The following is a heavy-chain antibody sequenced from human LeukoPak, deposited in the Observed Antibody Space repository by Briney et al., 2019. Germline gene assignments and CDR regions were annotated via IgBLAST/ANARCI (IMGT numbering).Heavy chain of an antibody. V-gene: IGHV4-59*08. CDR2: IYYSGST. CDR1: GGSISSYY. J-gene: IGHJ4*02. D-gene: IGHD3-10*01. CDR3: ASNYYGSGSLDY. Sequence: SETLSLTCTVSGGSISSYYWSWIRQPPGKGLEWIGYIYYSGSTNYNPSLKSRVTISVDTSKNQFSLKLSSVTAADTAVYYCASNYYGSGSLDYWRQGNLVTVSS.